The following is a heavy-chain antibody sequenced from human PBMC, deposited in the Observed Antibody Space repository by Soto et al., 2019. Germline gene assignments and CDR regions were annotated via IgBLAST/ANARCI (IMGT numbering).Heavy chain of an antibody. D-gene: IGHD3-3*01. J-gene: IGHJ4*02. CDR2: INPSGGST. Sequence: QVQLVQSGAEVKKPGASVKVSCKASGYTFTSYYMHWVRQAPGQGLEWMGIINPSGGSTSYAQKFQGRVTMTRDTSTSTVYMELSSLRSEDTAVYYCANNKYGIETEDTLFLAHWGQGTLVTVSS. V-gene: IGHV1-46*01. CDR3: ANNKYGIETEDTLFLAH. CDR1: GYTFTSYY.